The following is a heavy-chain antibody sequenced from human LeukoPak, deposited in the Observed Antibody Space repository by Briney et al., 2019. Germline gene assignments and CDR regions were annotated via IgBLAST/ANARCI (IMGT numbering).Heavy chain of an antibody. CDR1: GGSISSYY. V-gene: IGHV4-30-4*08. J-gene: IGHJ6*03. CDR3: ARGVWGEYYYYYMDV. Sequence: SETLSLTCTVSGGSISSYYWSWIRQPPGKGLEWIGYIYYSGSTYYNPSLKSRVTISVDTSKNQFSLKLSSVTAADTAVYYCARGVWGEYYYYYMDVWGKGTTVTVSS. D-gene: IGHD3-16*01. CDR2: IYYSGST.